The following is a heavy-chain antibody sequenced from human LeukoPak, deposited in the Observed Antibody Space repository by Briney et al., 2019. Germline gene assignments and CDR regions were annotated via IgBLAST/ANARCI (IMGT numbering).Heavy chain of an antibody. J-gene: IGHJ4*02. D-gene: IGHD1-1*01. CDR1: GFTVSSNY. CDR3: ARVSNDGLYFDF. Sequence: GGSLRLSCAASGFTVSSNYMSWVRQAPGKGLEWVSVIYGGSSTYYADSVKDRFIISRDNSKNTLFLQMNSLRAEDTAVYYCARVSNDGLYFDFWGQGTLVTVSS. V-gene: IGHV3-53*01. CDR2: IYGGSST.